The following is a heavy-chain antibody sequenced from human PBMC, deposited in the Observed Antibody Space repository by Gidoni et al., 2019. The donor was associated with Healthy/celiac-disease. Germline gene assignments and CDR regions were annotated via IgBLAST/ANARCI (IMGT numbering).Heavy chain of an antibody. Sequence: GGIIPIFGTANYAQKFQGRVTITADESTSTAYMELSSLRSEDTAVYYCARTYGDSSGYYYPYWGQGTLVTVSS. D-gene: IGHD3-22*01. CDR2: IIPIFGTA. CDR3: ARTYGDSSGYYYPY. V-gene: IGHV1-69*01. J-gene: IGHJ4*02.